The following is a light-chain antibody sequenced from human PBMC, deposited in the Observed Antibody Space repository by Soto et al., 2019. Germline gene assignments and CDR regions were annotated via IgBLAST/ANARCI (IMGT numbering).Light chain of an antibody. CDR1: SSDVGGYNF. V-gene: IGLV2-14*01. J-gene: IGLJ3*02. CDR3: SSYTTSNTLV. CDR2: DVS. Sequence: QSALIQPASVSGSPGQSITISCTGTSSDVGGYNFVSWYQQHPGKAPKLMIYDVSNRPSGVSNRFSGSKSGNTASLTISGLQAEDEADYYCSSYTTSNTLVFGGGIKLTVL.